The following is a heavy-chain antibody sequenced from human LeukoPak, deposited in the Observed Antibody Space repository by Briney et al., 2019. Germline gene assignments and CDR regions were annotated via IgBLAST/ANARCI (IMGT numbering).Heavy chain of an antibody. D-gene: IGHD5-12*01. Sequence: SETLSLTCTVSGGSISSSSYYWGWIRQPPGKGLEWIGSTYYSGSTYYNPSLKSRVTISVDTSKNQFSLKLSSVTAADTAVYYCARRGSVRGYDYRYFDYWGQGTLVTVSS. V-gene: IGHV4-39*01. CDR1: GGSISSSSYY. CDR3: ARRGSVRGYDYRYFDY. CDR2: TYYSGST. J-gene: IGHJ4*02.